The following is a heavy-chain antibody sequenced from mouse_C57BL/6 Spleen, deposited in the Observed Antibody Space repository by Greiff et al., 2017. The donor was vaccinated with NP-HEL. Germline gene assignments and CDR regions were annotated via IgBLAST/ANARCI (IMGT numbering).Heavy chain of an antibody. CDR1: CCTVTSYW. J-gene: IGHJ2*01. CDR2: IDPKSGGT. V-gene: IGHV1-72*01. CDR3: AEGGGSPFAY. Sequence: QLQQSGAELVKPGVSGKMDCKVFCCTVTSYWSHWVKQRPGRGLEWIGRIDPKSGGTKYNEKFKSKATMTVDKPSSTAYMQLSSLTSEDSADYDCAEGGGSPFAYWGQGTTLTVSS. D-gene: IGHD1-1*02.